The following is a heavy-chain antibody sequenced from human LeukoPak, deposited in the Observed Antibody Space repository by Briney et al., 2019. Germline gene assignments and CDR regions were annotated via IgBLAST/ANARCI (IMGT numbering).Heavy chain of an antibody. CDR2: INPNSGGT. J-gene: IGHJ4*02. Sequence: GASVKVSCKASGYTFTGYYMPWVRQAPGQGLEWMGWINPNSGGTNYAQKFQGRVTMTRDTSISTAYMELSRLRSDDTAVYYCARDLIVGANPFDYWGQGTLVTVSS. V-gene: IGHV1-2*02. CDR1: GYTFTGYY. CDR3: ARDLIVGANPFDY. D-gene: IGHD1-26*01.